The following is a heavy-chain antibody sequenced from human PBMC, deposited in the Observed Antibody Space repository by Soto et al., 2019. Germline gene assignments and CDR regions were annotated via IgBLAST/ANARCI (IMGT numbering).Heavy chain of an antibody. CDR3: ATHYYNVIRYLY. Sequence: QVHLVQSGAEVKKPGSSVKVSCKASGCTFSSYAISWVRQAPGQGLEWMGGIIPIFGTANYAQKFQGRVTITADESTSTAYMELSSLRSEDTAVYYCATHYYNVIRYLYWGQGTLVTVSS. CDR1: GCTFSSYA. CDR2: IIPIFGTA. J-gene: IGHJ4*02. D-gene: IGHD3-10*01. V-gene: IGHV1-69*01.